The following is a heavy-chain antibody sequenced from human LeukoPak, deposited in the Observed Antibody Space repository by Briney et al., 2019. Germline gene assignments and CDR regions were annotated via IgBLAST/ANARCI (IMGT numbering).Heavy chain of an antibody. CDR1: GFTFRSHA. V-gene: IGHV3-23*01. Sequence: GSLRLSCVGSGFTFRSHAMSWVRQAPEKGLEFVSGIYENGGTTYYADSVRGRFSISRDNSKNTPYLQMDSLRGKDTAVYYCAKDFRIGYSAHFDYWGQGALVTVSS. J-gene: IGHJ4*02. CDR2: IYENGGTT. D-gene: IGHD2-21*01. CDR3: AKDFRIGYSAHFDY.